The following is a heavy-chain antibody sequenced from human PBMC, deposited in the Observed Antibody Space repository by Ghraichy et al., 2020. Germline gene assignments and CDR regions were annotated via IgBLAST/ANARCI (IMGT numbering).Heavy chain of an antibody. J-gene: IGHJ6*03. CDR2: IKQDGSEK. CDR3: ARDKGTYSSWYYPDYYYYYYMDV. D-gene: IGHD6-13*01. V-gene: IGHV3-7*01. CDR1: GFTFSSYW. Sequence: GGSLRLSCAASGFTFSSYWMSWVRQAPGKGLEWVANIKQDGSEKYYVDSVKGRFTISRDNAKNSLYLQMNSLRAEDTAVYYCARDKGTYSSWYYPDYYYYYYMDVWGKGTTVTVSS.